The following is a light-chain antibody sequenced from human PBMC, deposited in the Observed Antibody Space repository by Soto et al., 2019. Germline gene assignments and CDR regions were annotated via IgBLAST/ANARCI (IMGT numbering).Light chain of an antibody. Sequence: QSVLTQPASVSGSPGQSITISCTRTSSDVGGYNYVSWYQQHPGKAPKLIIYAVTNRPSGVSIRFSGSKSGNTASLTISGLQAEDEADYYCCSYTSSTTYVFGPGTKVTVL. CDR2: AVT. CDR1: SSDVGGYNY. V-gene: IGLV2-14*01. CDR3: CSYTSSTTYV. J-gene: IGLJ1*01.